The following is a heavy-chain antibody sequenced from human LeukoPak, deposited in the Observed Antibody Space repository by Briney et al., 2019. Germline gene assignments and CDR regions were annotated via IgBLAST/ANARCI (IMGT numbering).Heavy chain of an antibody. CDR3: ARGVQLPAVYSYYGMDV. CDR2: MNPNSGNT. V-gene: IGHV1-8*01. J-gene: IGHJ6*02. CDR1: GYTFSSYD. Sequence: ASVKASCKASGYTFSSYDVNWVRQATGQGLEWMGWMNPNSGNTGYAQKFQGRVTMTSNTSISTAYMELSSLRSEDTAVYYCARGVQLPAVYSYYGMDVWGQGTTVTVSS. D-gene: IGHD6-6*01.